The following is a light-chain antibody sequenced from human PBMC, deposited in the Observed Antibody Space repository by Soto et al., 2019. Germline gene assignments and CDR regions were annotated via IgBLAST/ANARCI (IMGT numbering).Light chain of an antibody. J-gene: IGLJ2*01. CDR3: CSYAGTYTVL. CDR1: TSDVGVYNY. V-gene: IGLV2-11*01. CDR2: DVS. Sequence: QSALTQPRSVSGSPGQSVTISCTGTTSDVGVYNYVSWYQQNPGKAPKLMIYDVSKRPSGVPDRFSGSKSGNTSSLTISGLHAEDEADYYCCSYAGTYTVLFGVGTKLNVL.